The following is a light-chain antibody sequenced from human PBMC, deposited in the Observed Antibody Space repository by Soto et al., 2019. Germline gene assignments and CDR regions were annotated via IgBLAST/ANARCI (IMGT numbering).Light chain of an antibody. CDR2: EVS. CDR1: SSDVGGYNY. J-gene: IGLJ1*01. Sequence: QSVLTQPASVSGSPGQSITISCTGTSSDVGGYNYVSWYQQHPGKVPKLMIYEVSNRPSGVSNRFSGSKSGNTASLTISGLQAEDEADYYCSSYTSSSTLYVFGT. CDR3: SSYTSSSTLYV. V-gene: IGLV2-14*01.